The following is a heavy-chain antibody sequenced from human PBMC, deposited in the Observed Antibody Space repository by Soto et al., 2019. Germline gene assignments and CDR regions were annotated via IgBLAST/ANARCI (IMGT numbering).Heavy chain of an antibody. J-gene: IGHJ4*02. D-gene: IGHD5-12*01. CDR1: GAAISYGGFS. CDR3: ARGGGYDSCVY. V-gene: IGHV4-30-2*06. Sequence: PSETLSLTCTVSGAAISYGGFSWSWIRQSPGKGLEWIGYISHLENTYLHPSFKSRLTMSIDRTRNQFSLKLSSVTAADMAVYYCARGGGYDSCVYWGQGVLVTV. CDR2: ISHLENT.